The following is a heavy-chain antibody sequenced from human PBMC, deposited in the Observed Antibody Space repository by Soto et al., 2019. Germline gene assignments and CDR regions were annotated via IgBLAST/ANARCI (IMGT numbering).Heavy chain of an antibody. CDR2: INDDGSTT. CDR1: GFTFSNYW. V-gene: IGHV3-74*01. Sequence: EVQLVESGGGLVQPGGSLRLSCAASGFTFSNYWMHWVRQAPGKGLVWASRINDDGSTTRYADAVKGRVTISRDNVKNTLYLHMHSRTAEDTAVYYSVRLLVLESGDPPGGMDVWGQGTRVTDSS. D-gene: IGHD3-3*01. CDR3: VRLLVLESGDPPGGMDV. J-gene: IGHJ6*02.